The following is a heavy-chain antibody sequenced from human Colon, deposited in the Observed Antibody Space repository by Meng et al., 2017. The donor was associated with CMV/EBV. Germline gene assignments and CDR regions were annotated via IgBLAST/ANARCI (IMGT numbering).Heavy chain of an antibody. J-gene: IGHJ4*02. CDR3: ARDLFSPGGNSCFDN. CDR1: GYIFNKHG. D-gene: IGHD3-16*01. CDR2: INLWNGDI. Sequence: VSVKVSCKASGYIFNKHGINWVRQAPGRGLEWMGWINLWNGDIKYAQKFQGRLAVSADTSTSTAHMELRSLTSDDTAVYYCARDLFSPGGNSCFDNWGQGTVVTVSS. V-gene: IGHV1-18*01.